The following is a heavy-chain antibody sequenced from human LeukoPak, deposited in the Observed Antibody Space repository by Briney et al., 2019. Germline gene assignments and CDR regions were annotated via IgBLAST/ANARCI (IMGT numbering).Heavy chain of an antibody. D-gene: IGHD1-14*01. Sequence: GGSLRLPCAGSGFTFGGYGMHWFRQTPGKGLEWVAVIAYDGSRAFYADSVKGRFTISRDNSKNTMSVQMDDLRAEDTAVYYCTRYNNDHFDYWGQGTLVTVFS. CDR3: TRYNNDHFDY. J-gene: IGHJ4*02. CDR1: GFTFGGYG. CDR2: IAYDGSRA. V-gene: IGHV3-33*01.